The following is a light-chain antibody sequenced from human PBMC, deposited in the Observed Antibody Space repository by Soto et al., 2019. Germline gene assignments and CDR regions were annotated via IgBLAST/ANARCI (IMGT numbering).Light chain of an antibody. Sequence: QSVLTQPPSVSGAPGQRVTISCTGSSSNIGAGYDVHWYQQLPGTAPKLLIYGNSNRPSGVPDRFSGSKSGTSASLAITGLQAEDEADYYCQSYDSSLSESDVVFGGGTKVTVL. CDR2: GNS. J-gene: IGLJ2*01. CDR1: SSNIGAGYD. V-gene: IGLV1-40*01. CDR3: QSYDSSLSESDVV.